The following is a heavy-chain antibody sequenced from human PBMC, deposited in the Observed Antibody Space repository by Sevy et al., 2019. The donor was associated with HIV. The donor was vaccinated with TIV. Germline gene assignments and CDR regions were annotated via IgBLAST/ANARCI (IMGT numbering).Heavy chain of an antibody. CDR3: ASGLSCSGGSCFFDY. Sequence: GGSLRLSCAASGFTFSSYSMNWVRQAPGKGLEWVSSISSSSSYIYYADSVKGRFTISRDNAKNSLYLQMNSLRAEDTAVYYCASGLSCSGGSCFFDYWGQGTLVTVSS. J-gene: IGHJ4*02. CDR1: GFTFSSYS. V-gene: IGHV3-21*01. D-gene: IGHD2-15*01. CDR2: ISSSSSYI.